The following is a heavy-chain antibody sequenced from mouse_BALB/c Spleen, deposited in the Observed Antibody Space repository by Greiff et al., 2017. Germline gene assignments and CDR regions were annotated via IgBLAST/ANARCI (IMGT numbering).Heavy chain of an antibody. J-gene: IGHJ4*01. Sequence: QVQLKESGPELVKPGASVKISCKASGYTFTDYYINWVKQKPGQGLEWIGWIYPGSGNTKYNEKFKGKATLTVDTSSSTAYMQLSSLTSEDTAVYFCARGTTVVVPYAMDYWGQGTSVTVSS. CDR1: GYTFTDYY. CDR2: IYPGSGNT. V-gene: IGHV1-84*02. D-gene: IGHD1-1*01. CDR3: ARGTTVVVPYAMDY.